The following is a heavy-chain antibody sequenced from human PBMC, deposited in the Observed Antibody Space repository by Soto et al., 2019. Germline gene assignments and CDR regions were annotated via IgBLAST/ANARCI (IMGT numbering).Heavy chain of an antibody. J-gene: IGHJ6*02. V-gene: IGHV3-33*01. CDR2: IWYDGSNK. CDR3: VRTLVXXXARRINYYYYGMDV. Sequence: QVQLVESGGGVVQPGSSLRLSCAASGFTFSSYGMHWVRQAPGKGLEWVAVIWYDGSNKYYADSVKGRFTISRDNSKNTLYLQMNSLRAEDTAVYYCVRTLVXXXARRINYYYYGMDVWGQGTTVTVSS. D-gene: IGHD2-15*01. CDR1: GFTFSSYG.